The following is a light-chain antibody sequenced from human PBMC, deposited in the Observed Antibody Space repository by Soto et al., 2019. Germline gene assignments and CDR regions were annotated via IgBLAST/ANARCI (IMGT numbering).Light chain of an antibody. CDR1: QSLLFSNGYNY. V-gene: IGKV2-28*01. Sequence: DIVMTQSPLSLPVTPGEPASISCRSSQSLLFSNGYNYLDWYLQKPGQSPQLLIYLGSDRASGVPDRFGGSGSCSDFTLKISRVEAEDVGVYYCMQALQTPWTFGQGTKVEIK. CDR2: LGS. J-gene: IGKJ1*01. CDR3: MQALQTPWT.